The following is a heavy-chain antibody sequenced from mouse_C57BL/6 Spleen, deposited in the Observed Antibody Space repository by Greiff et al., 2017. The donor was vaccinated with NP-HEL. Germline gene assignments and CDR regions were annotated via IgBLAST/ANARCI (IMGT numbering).Heavy chain of an antibody. D-gene: IGHD1-1*01. CDR2: INPSSGYT. Sequence: QVQLQQSGAELARPGASVKMSCKASGYTFTSYTMHWVKQRPGQGLEWIGYINPSSGYTKYNQKFKDKATLTADKSSSTAYMQLSSLTSEDSAVYYCARGYYYSSSHWYFDVWGTGTTVTVSS. CDR1: GYTFTSYT. CDR3: ARGYYYSSSHWYFDV. V-gene: IGHV1-4*01. J-gene: IGHJ1*03.